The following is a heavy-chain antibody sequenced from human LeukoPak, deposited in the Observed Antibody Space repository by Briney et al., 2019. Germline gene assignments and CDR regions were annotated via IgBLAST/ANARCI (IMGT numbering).Heavy chain of an antibody. CDR1: GGTFSSYA. J-gene: IGHJ4*02. Sequence: ASVKVSCKASGGTFSSYAISWVRQAPGQGLEWMGGIIPIFGTANYAQKFQGRVTITRNTSISTAYMELSSLRSEDTAVYYCARGLPDYGDYEFDYWGQGTLVTVSS. D-gene: IGHD4-17*01. V-gene: IGHV1-69*05. CDR3: ARGLPDYGDYEFDY. CDR2: IIPIFGTA.